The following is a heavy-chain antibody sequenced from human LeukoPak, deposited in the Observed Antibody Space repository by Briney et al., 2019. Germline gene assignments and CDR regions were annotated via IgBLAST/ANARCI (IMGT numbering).Heavy chain of an antibody. CDR1: GYTFTSYG. Sequence: GASVKVSCKASGYTFTSYGISWVRQAPGQGLEWMGWISAYNGNTNYAQKLQGRVTMTTDTSTSTAYMELRSLRSDDTAVYYCARELDYVWGSYPSQDWGQGTLVTVSS. CDR3: ARELDYVWGSYPSQD. CDR2: ISAYNGNT. J-gene: IGHJ4*02. D-gene: IGHD3-16*01. V-gene: IGHV1-18*01.